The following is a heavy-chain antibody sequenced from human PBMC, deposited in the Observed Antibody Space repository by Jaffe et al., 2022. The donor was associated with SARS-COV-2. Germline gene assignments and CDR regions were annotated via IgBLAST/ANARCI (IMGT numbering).Heavy chain of an antibody. J-gene: IGHJ6*02. CDR1: GGSISSYY. CDR3: ARDKDGRSGWSGLYYYYYGMDV. D-gene: IGHD3-3*01. V-gene: IGHV4-4*07. Sequence: QVQLQESGPGLVKPSETLSLTCTVSGGSISSYYWSWIRQPAGKGLEWIGRIYTSGSTNYNPSLKSRVTMSVDTSKNQFSLKLSSVTAADTAVYYCARDKDGRSGWSGLYYYYYGMDVWGQGTTVTVSS. CDR2: IYTSGST.